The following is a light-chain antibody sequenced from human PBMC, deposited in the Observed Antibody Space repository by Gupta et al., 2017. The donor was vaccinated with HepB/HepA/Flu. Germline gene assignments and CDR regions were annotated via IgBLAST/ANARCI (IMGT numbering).Light chain of an antibody. CDR3: QKDRTART. Sequence: IQLTQSPSSLSASVGDRVTITCRSSQGIGNYLGWYQQKPGKIPQLMIYGASMGQSGVSCRFSGSGAGKDFTLTSSRRQTEDVAKYYGQKDRTARTFGEGTKVELK. CDR2: GAS. J-gene: IGKJ1*01. CDR1: QGIGNY. V-gene: IGKV1-27*01.